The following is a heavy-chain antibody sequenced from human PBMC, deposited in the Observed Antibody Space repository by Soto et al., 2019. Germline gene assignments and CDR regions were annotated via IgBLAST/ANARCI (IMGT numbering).Heavy chain of an antibody. V-gene: IGHV4-30-2*01. CDR1: GGSISRGGYS. CDR3: ARVLYGDYGVDYFDY. J-gene: IGHJ4*02. D-gene: IGHD4-17*01. Sequence: PSETLSLTCAVSGGSISRGGYSWSWIRQPPGKGLEWIGYIYHSGSTYYNPSLKSRVTISVDRSKNQFPLKLSSVTAADTAVYYCARVLYGDYGVDYFDYWGQGTLVTVSS. CDR2: IYHSGST.